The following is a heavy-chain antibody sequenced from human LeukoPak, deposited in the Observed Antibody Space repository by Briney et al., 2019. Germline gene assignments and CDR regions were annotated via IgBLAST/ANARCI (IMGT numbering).Heavy chain of an antibody. Sequence: SVKVSCKASGGTFSSYAISWVRQAPGQGREWMGGIIPIFGTANYAQKFQGRVTITTDESTSTAYMELSSLRSEDAAVYYCARDGPILYSSSCSWFDPWGQGTLVTVSS. CDR2: IIPIFGTA. V-gene: IGHV1-69*05. J-gene: IGHJ5*02. D-gene: IGHD6-13*01. CDR3: ARDGPILYSSSCSWFDP. CDR1: GGTFSSYA.